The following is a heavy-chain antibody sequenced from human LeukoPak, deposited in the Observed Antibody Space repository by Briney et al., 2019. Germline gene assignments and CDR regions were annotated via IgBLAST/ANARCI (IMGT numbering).Heavy chain of an antibody. J-gene: IGHJ3*02. V-gene: IGHV1-2*02. CDR3: ARGYYDFWSGYLDAFDI. D-gene: IGHD3-3*01. CDR2: INPNSGGT. Sequence: ASVKISCKASGYTFTNFGISWVRQAPGQGLEWMGWINPNSGGTNYAQKFQGRVTMTRDTSISTAYMELSRLRSDDTAVYYCARGYYDFWSGYLDAFDIWGQGTMVTVSS. CDR1: GYTFTNFG.